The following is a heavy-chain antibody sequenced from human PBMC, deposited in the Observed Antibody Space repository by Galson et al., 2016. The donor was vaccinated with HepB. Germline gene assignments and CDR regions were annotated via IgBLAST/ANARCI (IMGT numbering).Heavy chain of an antibody. CDR3: ASHYDILTGYFYGYYFDY. V-gene: IGHV3-21*06. J-gene: IGHJ4*02. Sequence: SLRLSCAASGFTFSSYSMKWVRQAPGKGLEWVSSISSSSSYIYYADSVKGRFTISRDNAKNSLYLQMNSLRAEDTAVYYCASHYDILTGYFYGYYFDYWGQGTLVTVSS. CDR1: GFTFSSYS. D-gene: IGHD3-9*01. CDR2: ISSSSSYI.